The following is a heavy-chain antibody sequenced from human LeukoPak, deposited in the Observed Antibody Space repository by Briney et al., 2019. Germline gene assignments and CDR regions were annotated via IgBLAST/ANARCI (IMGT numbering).Heavy chain of an antibody. CDR1: GLALSSHW. CDR2: VNRDGSET. J-gene: IGHJ6*02. Sequence: GGSLRLSCAASGLALSSHWMTWARQVPGRGPEWVANVNRDGSETYYLDSVKGRFTISKDNAKNSLYLQMNSLRAEDTALYHCARNNGMDVWGQGTTVIVSS. V-gene: IGHV3-7*03. CDR3: ARNNGMDV.